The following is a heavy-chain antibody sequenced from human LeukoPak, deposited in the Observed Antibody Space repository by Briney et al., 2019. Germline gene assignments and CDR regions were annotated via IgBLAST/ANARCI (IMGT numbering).Heavy chain of an antibody. J-gene: IGHJ6*03. CDR2: IIPIFGTA. CDR1: GYTLTELS. D-gene: IGHD1-1*01. CDR3: ASRATGTSNPVYYYMDV. Sequence: SVKLSCKVSGYTLTELSMHWLRQSPGQGLEWMGGIIPIFGTANYAQKFQGRVTSTADESTSTAYMELSSLRSEDTAVYYCASRATGTSNPVYYYMDVWGKGTTVTVSS. V-gene: IGHV1-69*13.